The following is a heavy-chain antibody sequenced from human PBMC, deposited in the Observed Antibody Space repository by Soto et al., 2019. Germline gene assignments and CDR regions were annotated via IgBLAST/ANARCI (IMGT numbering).Heavy chain of an antibody. Sequence: HPGGSLRLSCAASGFTVSSNYMSWVRQAPGKGLEWVSVIYNGGSTYYADSVKGRFTISRHNSKNTLYLQMNSLRAEDTAVYYCARVRAASNSSGWFGPFDPWGQGTLVTVSS. V-gene: IGHV3-53*04. CDR1: GFTVSSNY. J-gene: IGHJ5*02. CDR3: ARVRAASNSSGWFGPFDP. CDR2: IYNGGST. D-gene: IGHD6-19*01.